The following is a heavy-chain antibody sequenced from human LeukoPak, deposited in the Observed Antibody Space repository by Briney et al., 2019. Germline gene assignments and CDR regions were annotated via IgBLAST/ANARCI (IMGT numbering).Heavy chain of an antibody. CDR2: IYYNGST. V-gene: IGHV4-59*08. CDR1: GGSISSYY. Sequence: SETLSLTCTVSGGSISSYYWTWIRQPPEKGLEWIGYIYYNGSTNYNPSLKSRVTISVDTSKNQFSLKLNSVTAADTAVYYCARQSRGIAVAGLDCWGQGTLVTVSS. CDR3: ARQSRGIAVAGLDC. J-gene: IGHJ4*02. D-gene: IGHD6-19*01.